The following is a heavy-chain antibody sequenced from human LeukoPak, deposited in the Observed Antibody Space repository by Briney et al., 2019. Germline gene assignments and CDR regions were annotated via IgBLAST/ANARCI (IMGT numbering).Heavy chain of an antibody. V-gene: IGHV4-59*01. J-gene: IGHJ4*02. D-gene: IGHD3-10*01. Sequence: PSETLSLTCTVPGGSISSYYWSWIRQPPGKGLEWIGYIYYSGSTNYNPSLKSRATISVDTSKNQFSLKLSSVTAADTAVYYCARDFGAGSDYWGQGTLVTVSS. CDR1: GGSISSYY. CDR3: ARDFGAGSDY. CDR2: IYYSGST.